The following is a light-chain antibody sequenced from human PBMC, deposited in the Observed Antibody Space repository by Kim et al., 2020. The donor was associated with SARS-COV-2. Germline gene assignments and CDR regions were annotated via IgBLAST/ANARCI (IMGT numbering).Light chain of an antibody. J-gene: IGLJ1*01. V-gene: IGLV1-44*01. CDR3: AAWDDSLNVL. Sequence: QSVLTQPPSASGTPGQRVTISCSGSSSNIGSNAVNWYQQLPGTAPKLLIYSSNQRPSGVPDRFSGSKSGTSASLAISGLQSEDEADYYCAAWDDSLNVLFGTGTKVTVL. CDR2: SSN. CDR1: SSNIGSNA.